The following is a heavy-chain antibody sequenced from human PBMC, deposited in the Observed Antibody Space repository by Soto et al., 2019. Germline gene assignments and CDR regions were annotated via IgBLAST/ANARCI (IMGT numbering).Heavy chain of an antibody. Sequence: ASVKVSCKASGDTFTNYGFSWVRQAPGQGLEWMGWISVYSGNTNYAQNVQGRVTMTTDTSTSTAYMELRSLRSDDTAVYYCARDRSPYYYDSSGYPHYWGQGTLVTVSS. D-gene: IGHD3-22*01. V-gene: IGHV1-18*01. CDR3: ARDRSPYYYDSSGYPHY. CDR1: GDTFTNYG. J-gene: IGHJ4*02. CDR2: ISVYSGNT.